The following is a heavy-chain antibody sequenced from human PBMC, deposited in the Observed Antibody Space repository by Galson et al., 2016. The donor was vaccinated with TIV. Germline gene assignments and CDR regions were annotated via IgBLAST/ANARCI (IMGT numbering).Heavy chain of an antibody. V-gene: IGHV3-7*01. CDR2: IKQDGDYK. CDR3: ARGNDPGATYSLDY. CDR1: GFTFSKFP. J-gene: IGHJ4*02. D-gene: IGHD1-1*01. Sequence: SLRLSCAASGFTFSKFPMSWVRQAPGKGLEWVANIKQDGDYKYYADSVKGRFTISRDNAKNSLYLQMNSLRAEDTAVYYCARGNDPGATYSLDYWGQGTLVTVSS.